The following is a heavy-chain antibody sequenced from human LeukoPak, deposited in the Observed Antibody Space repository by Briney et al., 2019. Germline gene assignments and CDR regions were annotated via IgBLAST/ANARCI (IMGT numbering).Heavy chain of an antibody. D-gene: IGHD1-26*01. J-gene: IGHJ4*02. CDR3: ATGHSGSSLHFDY. CDR2: FDPEDGET. Sequence: GASVKVSCKVSGYTLTELYMHWVRQAPGKGLEGMGGFDPEDGETIYAQKFQGRVTMTEDTSTDTAYMELSSLRSEDTAVYYCATGHSGSSLHFDYWGQGTLVTVSS. V-gene: IGHV1-24*01. CDR1: GYTLTELY.